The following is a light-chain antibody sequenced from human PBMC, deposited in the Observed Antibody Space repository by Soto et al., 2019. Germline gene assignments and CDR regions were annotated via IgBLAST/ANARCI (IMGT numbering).Light chain of an antibody. CDR2: KAS. Sequence: DIQMTQSPSTLSASVGDRVTITCRASQSISSWLAWYQQKPGKAPKLLIYKASSLESGVPSRFSGSESGTEFTLTISSLQPDDFATYYCQQYNRYYTFGHGTKKEIK. V-gene: IGKV1-5*03. J-gene: IGKJ2*01. CDR1: QSISSW. CDR3: QQYNRYYT.